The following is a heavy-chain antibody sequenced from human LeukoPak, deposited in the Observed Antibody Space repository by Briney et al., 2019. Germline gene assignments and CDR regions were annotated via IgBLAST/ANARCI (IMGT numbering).Heavy chain of an antibody. CDR2: IGGSGDNR. CDR3: ASPNPIGDLSWLDY. J-gene: IGHJ4*02. Sequence: GGSLRLSCAASGFTFSSYAMSWVRQPPEKGLEWVSVIGGSGDNRYYADSVKGRFTISRDNSKNTLYLQMNSLRVKDTAVYYCASPNPIGDLSWLDYWGQGALVTVSS. V-gene: IGHV3-23*01. D-gene: IGHD3-10*01. CDR1: GFTFSSYA.